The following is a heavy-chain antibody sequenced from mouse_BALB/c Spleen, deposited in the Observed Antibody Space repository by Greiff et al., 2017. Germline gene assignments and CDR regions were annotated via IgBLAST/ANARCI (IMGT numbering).Heavy chain of an antibody. J-gene: IGHJ2*01. CDR1: GYSFTSYW. V-gene: IGHV1S127*01. Sequence: QVQLQQSGPQLVRPGASVKISCKASGYSFTSYWMHWVKQRPGQGLEWIGMIDPSDSETRLNQKFKDKATLTVDKSSSTAYMQLSSPTSEDSAVYYCTIDWVYYFDYWGQGTTLTVSS. D-gene: IGHD4-1*01. CDR3: TIDWVYYFDY. CDR2: IDPSDSET.